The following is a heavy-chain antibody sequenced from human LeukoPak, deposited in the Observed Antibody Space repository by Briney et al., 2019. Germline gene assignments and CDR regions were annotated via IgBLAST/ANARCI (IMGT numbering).Heavy chain of an antibody. CDR1: GGSISSYY. CDR3: ARPNNNWSYFAH. J-gene: IGHJ4*02. V-gene: IGHV4-59*08. Sequence: SETLSLTCTVSGGSISSYYWSWLRQPPGKGLEWIGYIFSSGSTNYNPSLKSRVTISVDMSKNQSPLTLSSVTRPDTAVYYCARPNNNWSYFAHWGQGTLVTVSS. CDR2: IFSSGST. D-gene: IGHD1-20*01.